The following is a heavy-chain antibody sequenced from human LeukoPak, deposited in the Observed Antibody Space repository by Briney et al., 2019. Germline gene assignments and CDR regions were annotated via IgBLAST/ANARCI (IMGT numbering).Heavy chain of an antibody. CDR1: GFPFGDYS. CDR2: IRSKAYGGST. J-gene: IGHJ4*02. CDR3: ARHVTRDFWELPFDY. Sequence: PGRSLRLSCTGSGFPFGDYSMSWVRQAPGKGLEWVGFIRSKAYGGSTEYAASVRGRFSISRDDSKTIAYLQMNSLKTEDTAVCYCARHVTRDFWELPFDYWGQGTLVTVSS. V-gene: IGHV3-49*04. D-gene: IGHD3-3*01.